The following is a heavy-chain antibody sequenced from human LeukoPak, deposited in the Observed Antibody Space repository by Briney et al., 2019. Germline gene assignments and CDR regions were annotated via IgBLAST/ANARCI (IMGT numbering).Heavy chain of an antibody. J-gene: IGHJ3*02. D-gene: IGHD1-1*01. CDR1: GGSISSGGYY. CDR3: ARDIPLKDWNVGNAFDI. V-gene: IGHV4-30-2*01. Sequence: SETLSLTCTVSGGSISSGGYYWSWIRQPPGKGLEWNGYIYHSGSTYYNPSLKSRVTISVDRSKNQFSLKLSPVTAADTAVYYCARDIPLKDWNVGNAFDIWGQGTMVTVSS. CDR2: IYHSGST.